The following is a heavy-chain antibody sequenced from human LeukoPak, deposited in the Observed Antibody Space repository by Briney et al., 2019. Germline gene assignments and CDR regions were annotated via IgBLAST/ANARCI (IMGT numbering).Heavy chain of an antibody. CDR3: ARGRVVVVAATRVVLGYYGMDV. CDR1: GFTFSSYA. V-gene: IGHV4-34*01. D-gene: IGHD2-15*01. CDR2: INHSGST. Sequence: GSLRLSCAASGFTFSSYAMSWVRQPPGKGLEWIGEINHSGSTNYNPSLKSRVTISVDTSKNQFSLKLSSVTAADTAVYYCARGRVVVVAATRVVLGYYGMDVWGQGTTVTVSS. J-gene: IGHJ6*02.